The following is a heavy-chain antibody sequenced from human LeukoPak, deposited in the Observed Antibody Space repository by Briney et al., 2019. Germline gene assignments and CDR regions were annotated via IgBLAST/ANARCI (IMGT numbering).Heavy chain of an antibody. Sequence: SETLSLTCTVSGGSISGSSYYWGWIRQPPGKGLEWIGSIYYRGNTYYNPSLKSRVTISVDTSKNQFSLKLSSVTAADTAVYYCARLGYSSRLDYWGQGTLVTVSS. V-gene: IGHV4-39*01. CDR2: IYYRGNT. CDR3: ARLGYSSRLDY. J-gene: IGHJ4*02. D-gene: IGHD6-13*01. CDR1: GGSISGSSYY.